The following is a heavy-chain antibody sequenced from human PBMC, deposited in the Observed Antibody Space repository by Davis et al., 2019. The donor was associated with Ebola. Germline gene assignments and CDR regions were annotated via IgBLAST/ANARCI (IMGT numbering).Heavy chain of an antibody. J-gene: IGHJ4*02. Sequence: PGGSVRLSCSASGFIFSNYAMHWARQAPGKGLEYVSAISSNGFGTHYADSVKGRFTISRDNSKNTLYLQMSSLRPEDTAVYYCVREAGPNGWMENWGQGTLVTVSS. CDR2: ISSNGFGT. CDR1: GFIFSNYA. D-gene: IGHD5-12*01. CDR3: VREAGPNGWMEN. V-gene: IGHV3-64D*06.